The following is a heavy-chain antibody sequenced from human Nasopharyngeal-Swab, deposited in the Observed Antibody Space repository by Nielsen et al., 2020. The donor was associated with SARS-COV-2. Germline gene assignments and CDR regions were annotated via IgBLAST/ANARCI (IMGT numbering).Heavy chain of an antibody. CDR2: IYSGGTT. Sequence: GSLRLSCAASGFTVSSNYMSWVRQAPGKGLEWVSVIYSGGTTYYADSVKGRFTISRDNSKNTLYLQMNSLRAEDTAVYYCARGGVTIFGVVILDGFDIWGQGTMVTVSS. CDR3: ARGGVTIFGVVILDGFDI. J-gene: IGHJ3*02. D-gene: IGHD3-3*01. CDR1: GFTVSSNY. V-gene: IGHV3-53*01.